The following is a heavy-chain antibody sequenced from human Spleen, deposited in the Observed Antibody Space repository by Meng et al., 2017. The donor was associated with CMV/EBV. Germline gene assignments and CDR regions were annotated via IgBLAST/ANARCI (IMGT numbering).Heavy chain of an antibody. V-gene: IGHV3-23*01. Sequence: GGSLRLSCAASGFTFSSYAMSWVRQAPGKGLEWVSAISGSGGSTYYADSVKGRFTISRDNSKNTLYLQMNSLRAEDTAVYYCATKSITIFAPYGMDVWGQGTTVTVSS. CDR3: ATKSITIFAPYGMDV. J-gene: IGHJ6*02. CDR2: ISGSGGST. D-gene: IGHD3-3*01. CDR1: GFTFSSYA.